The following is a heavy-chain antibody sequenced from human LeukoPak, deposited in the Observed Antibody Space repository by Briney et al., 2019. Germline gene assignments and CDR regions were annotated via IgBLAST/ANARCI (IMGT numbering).Heavy chain of an antibody. Sequence: SVKVSCKASGGTFSSYAISWVRQAPGQGLEWMGGIIPIFGAANYAQKFQGRVTITADESTSTAYMELSSLRSEDTAVYYCARARTLVTVYFDYWGQGTLVTVSS. CDR3: ARARTLVTVYFDY. V-gene: IGHV1-69*13. CDR2: IIPIFGAA. D-gene: IGHD6-13*01. J-gene: IGHJ4*02. CDR1: GGTFSSYA.